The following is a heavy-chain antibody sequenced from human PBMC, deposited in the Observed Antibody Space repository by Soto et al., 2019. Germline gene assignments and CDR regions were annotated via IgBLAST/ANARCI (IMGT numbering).Heavy chain of an antibody. CDR2: ISYDVKQT. V-gene: IGHV3-30*03. Sequence: GGSLRLSCGAPGVTSKDYGMHWVRQAPGKGLEWVAVISYDVKQTYYADSVKGRFTISKDQSKRTLFLQMNSLRVDDTAVYYCARDGWGSNWYFDLWGRGTLVTVSS. CDR1: GVTSKDYG. J-gene: IGHJ2*01. CDR3: ARDGWGSNWYFDL. D-gene: IGHD3-16*01.